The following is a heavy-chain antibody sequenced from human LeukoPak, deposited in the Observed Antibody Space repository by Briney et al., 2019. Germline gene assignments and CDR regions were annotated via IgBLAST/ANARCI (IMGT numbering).Heavy chain of an antibody. CDR1: GVPFSHYS. V-gene: IGHV4-34*01. CDR3: ARGRVYTSSSPLDY. CDR2: IDHGTKT. Sequence: TSETLSLTCAVSGVPFSHYSWSWVRQPAGQGLQWIGEIDHGTKTNYSPSLKSRVTISVDTSKNQISLKLTSVTAADTAVYYCARGRVYTSSSPLDYWGQGTLVTVSS. J-gene: IGHJ4*02. D-gene: IGHD6-6*01.